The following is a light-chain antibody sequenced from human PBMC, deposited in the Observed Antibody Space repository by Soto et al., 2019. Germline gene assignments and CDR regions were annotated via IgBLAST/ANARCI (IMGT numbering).Light chain of an antibody. J-gene: IGLJ2*01. CDR1: SSDIGGYNY. CDR3: SSYTSSSTLV. CDR2: DVS. Sequence: QSALTQPASVSGSPGQSITISCTGTSSDIGGYNYVTWYQQYPDKAPKLMIYDVSNRPSGVSDRFSGSKSGNTASLTISGLQAEDEADYYCSSYTSSSTLVFGGGTKATVL. V-gene: IGLV2-14*03.